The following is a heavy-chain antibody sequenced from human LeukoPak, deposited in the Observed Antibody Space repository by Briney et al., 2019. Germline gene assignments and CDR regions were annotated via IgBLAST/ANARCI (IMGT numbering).Heavy chain of an antibody. D-gene: IGHD2-21*02. CDR3: AILKSRTDPDY. CDR2: ITSDGTGT. V-gene: IGHV3-74*01. Sequence: GGSLRLSCAVSGIRISDHWMRWVRQVPGRQPEWLARITSDGTGTSYADSVRGRFMISRDNARNTLFLQMTSVRGDDTAVYYCAILKSRTDPDYWGQGTLVTVSA. CDR1: GIRISDHW. J-gene: IGHJ4*02.